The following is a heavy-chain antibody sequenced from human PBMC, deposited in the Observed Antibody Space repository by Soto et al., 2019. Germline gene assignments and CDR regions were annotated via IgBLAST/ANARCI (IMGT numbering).Heavy chain of an antibody. V-gene: IGHV3-53*01. J-gene: IGHJ3*02. Sequence: LRLSCAVSVFIVRNTYMSWVRQAPGKGLEWISVIYRGRATYYADSVKGRFTISRDDSRNTVYLQMNSLTTEDTAVYFCARDRSDSSRADSFDIWGQGTMVTVSS. CDR2: IYRGRAT. D-gene: IGHD6-25*01. CDR1: VFIVRNTY. CDR3: ARDRSDSSRADSFDI.